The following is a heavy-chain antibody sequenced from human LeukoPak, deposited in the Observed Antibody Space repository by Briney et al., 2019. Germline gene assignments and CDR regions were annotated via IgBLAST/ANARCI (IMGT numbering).Heavy chain of an antibody. Sequence: PSETLSLTCTVSGGSLSSSSYYWDWIRQPPGKGLEWIGSIYYSGSTYYNPSLKSRVTISVDTSKNQFSLKLSSVTAADTAVYYCARVTLNSGSYYGWFDPWGQGTLVTVSS. J-gene: IGHJ5*02. CDR1: GGSLSSSSYY. V-gene: IGHV4-39*07. CDR3: ARVTLNSGSYYGWFDP. D-gene: IGHD1-26*01. CDR2: IYYSGST.